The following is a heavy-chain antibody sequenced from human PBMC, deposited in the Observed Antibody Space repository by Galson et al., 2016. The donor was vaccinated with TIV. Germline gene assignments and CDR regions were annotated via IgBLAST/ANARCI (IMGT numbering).Heavy chain of an antibody. Sequence: SETLSLTCTVSGGSISPHYWTWIRQPPGKGLEWIGYIYYSGSTNYSPSLNGRATISLDTSKSQFSLRLTSVTAADTAGYYCARGTTYYEGSGRDWFGPWGQGIRVAVSS. D-gene: IGHD3-16*01. J-gene: IGHJ5*02. CDR1: GGSISPHY. CDR3: ARGTTYYEGSGRDWFGP. CDR2: IYYSGST. V-gene: IGHV4-59*11.